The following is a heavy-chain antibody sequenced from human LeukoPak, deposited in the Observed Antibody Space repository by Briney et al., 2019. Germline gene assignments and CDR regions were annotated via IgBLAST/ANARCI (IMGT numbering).Heavy chain of an antibody. Sequence: ASAKVSCKASGYTFTSYGISWVRHSPGQGLEWMGWISAYNGNTNYAQKLQGRVTMTTDTSTSTAYMELRSLRSDDTAVYYCARNPSTALDYWGQGTLVTVSS. D-gene: IGHD4-17*01. CDR3: ARNPSTALDY. V-gene: IGHV1-18*01. J-gene: IGHJ4*02. CDR2: ISAYNGNT. CDR1: GYTFTSYG.